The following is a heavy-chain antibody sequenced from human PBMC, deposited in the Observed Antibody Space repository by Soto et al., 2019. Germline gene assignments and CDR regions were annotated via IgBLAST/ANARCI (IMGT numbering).Heavy chain of an antibody. Sequence: ASVKVSCKASGYTFTGYYVHWVRQAPGQGLEWMGWINPNSGGTNYAQKFQGWVTMTRDTSISTAYMELSRLRSDDTAVYYCARGGAAAALGSYYYYHMDVWGKGTTVTVSS. V-gene: IGHV1-2*04. CDR2: INPNSGGT. CDR3: ARGGAAAALGSYYYYHMDV. D-gene: IGHD6-13*01. CDR1: GYTFTGYY. J-gene: IGHJ6*03.